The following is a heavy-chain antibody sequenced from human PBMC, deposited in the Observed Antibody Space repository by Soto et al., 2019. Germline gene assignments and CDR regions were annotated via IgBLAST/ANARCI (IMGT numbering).Heavy chain of an antibody. CDR3: ATLRYFDWFRDAFDI. CDR1: GYTLTELS. D-gene: IGHD3-9*01. Sequence: GASVKVSCKVSGYTLTELSMHWVRQAPGKGLEWMGGFDPEDGETIYAQKFQGRVTMTEDTSTDTAYMELSSLRSEDTAVYYCATLRYFDWFRDAFDIWGQGTMVTVSS. V-gene: IGHV1-24*01. J-gene: IGHJ3*02. CDR2: FDPEDGET.